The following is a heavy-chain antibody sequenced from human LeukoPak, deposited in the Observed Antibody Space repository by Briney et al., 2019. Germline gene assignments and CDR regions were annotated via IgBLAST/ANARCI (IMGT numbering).Heavy chain of an antibody. CDR2: ISAYNGNT. CDR3: ARDESGSYDY. V-gene: IGHV1-18*01. CDR1: GYTFTTYY. Sequence: ASVKVSCKASGYTFTTYYMHWVRQAPGQGLEWMGWISAYNGNTNYAQKLQGRVTMTTDTSTSTAYMELRSLRSDDTAVYYCARDESGSYDYWGQGTLVTVSS. J-gene: IGHJ4*02. D-gene: IGHD1-26*01.